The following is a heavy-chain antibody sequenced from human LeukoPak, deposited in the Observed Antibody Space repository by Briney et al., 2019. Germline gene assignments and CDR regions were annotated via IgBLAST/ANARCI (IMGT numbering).Heavy chain of an antibody. Sequence: SETLSLTCTVSGGSISSYYWSWIRQPPGKGLEWIGYIYYSGSTNYNPSLKSRVTISVDTSKNQFSLKLRSLAAANTALYYCERWIEDYGVEGYYFDYWGQGTLVTVSS. V-gene: IGHV4-59*12. CDR1: GGSISSYY. J-gene: IGHJ4*02. CDR2: IYYSGST. D-gene: IGHD4-17*01. CDR3: ERWIEDYGVEGYYFDY.